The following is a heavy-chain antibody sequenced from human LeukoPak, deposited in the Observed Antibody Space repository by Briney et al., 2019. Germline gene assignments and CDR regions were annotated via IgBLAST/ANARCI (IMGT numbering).Heavy chain of an antibody. CDR1: GFTVSSNY. CDR3: ARGARELLQYY. D-gene: IGHD1-26*01. CDR2: IYSGGST. Sequence: GGSLRLSCAASGFTVSSNYMSWVRQARGKGLEWVSVIYSGGSTYYADSVKGRFTISRDNSKNTLYLKMNSLRAEDTAVYYCARGARELLQYYWGQGTLVTVSS. J-gene: IGHJ4*02. V-gene: IGHV3-66*02.